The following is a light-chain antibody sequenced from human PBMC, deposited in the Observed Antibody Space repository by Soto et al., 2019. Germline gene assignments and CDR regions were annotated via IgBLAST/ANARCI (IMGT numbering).Light chain of an antibody. Sequence: QSALTQPPSASGSPGQSVTISCTGTSSDVGGYNYVSWYQQHPGKAPKLMFYEVSKRPSGVPDRFSGSKSGNTASLTVSGLQAEDEADYYCSSYAGSNKVFGGGTKVTVL. J-gene: IGLJ2*01. CDR2: EVS. V-gene: IGLV2-8*01. CDR1: SSDVGGYNY. CDR3: SSYAGSNKV.